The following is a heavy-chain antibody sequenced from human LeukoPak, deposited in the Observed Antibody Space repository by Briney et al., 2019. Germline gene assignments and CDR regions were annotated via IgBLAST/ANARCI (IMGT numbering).Heavy chain of an antibody. D-gene: IGHD1-14*01. CDR1: GFTFSSYA. J-gene: IGHJ4*02. V-gene: IGHV3-23*01. CDR2: ISGSGSST. Sequence: GGSLRLSCAGSGFTFSSYAMSWVRQAPGKGLEWVSGISGSGSSTHYADSVKGRFTISRDNSKSTLYLQMSSLRDEDTAVYYCANYRSWGQGTLVTVS. CDR3: ANYRS.